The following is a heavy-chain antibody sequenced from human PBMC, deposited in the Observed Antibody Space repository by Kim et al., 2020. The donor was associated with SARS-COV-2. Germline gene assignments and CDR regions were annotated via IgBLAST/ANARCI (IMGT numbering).Heavy chain of an antibody. CDR1: GFIFSDYT. J-gene: IGHJ5*02. Sequence: GGSLRLSCAASGFIFSDYTMNWVRQAPGKGLEWVSSINTNSDDIYYADSVKGRFTISRDNAKNSVYLQMDSLRADDTAVYFCVRDYKRMIVVDGWFDPWGQGTLVTVSS. CDR2: INTNSDDI. CDR3: VRDYKRMIVVDGWFDP. V-gene: IGHV3-21*01. D-gene: IGHD3-22*01.